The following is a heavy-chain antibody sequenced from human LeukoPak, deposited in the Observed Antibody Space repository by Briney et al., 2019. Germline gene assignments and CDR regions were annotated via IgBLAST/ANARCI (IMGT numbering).Heavy chain of an antibody. D-gene: IGHD4-23*01. CDR3: ARDREAWTTVVTRHYNYYGMDD. J-gene: IGHJ6*02. CDR2: IYYRGST. CDR1: GCSVVTGRYS. Sequence: ASEPLSLPCTLSGCSVVTGRYSGSWIRQPRGWGLEWIGYIYYRGSTNYNPSLKSRVTISVDTSKNQFSLKLSSVSAADTGVYYCARDREAWTTVVTRHYNYYGMDDWGQGTTVTVSS. V-gene: IGHV4-61*01.